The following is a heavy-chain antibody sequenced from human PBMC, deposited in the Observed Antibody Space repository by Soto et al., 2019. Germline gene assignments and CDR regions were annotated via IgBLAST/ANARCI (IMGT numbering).Heavy chain of an antibody. CDR2: IYYSENI. Sequence: SETLSLTCTVSGDSISSSNYYWGWIRHPPGKGLEWIGNIYYSENIYYNPSLKSRVTISVDTSKNRFSLNLSSVTAADTAVYYCASSTTVTMAFDYWGQGTLVTVSS. CDR1: GDSISSSNYY. D-gene: IGHD4-17*01. V-gene: IGHV4-39*01. J-gene: IGHJ4*02. CDR3: ASSTTVTMAFDY.